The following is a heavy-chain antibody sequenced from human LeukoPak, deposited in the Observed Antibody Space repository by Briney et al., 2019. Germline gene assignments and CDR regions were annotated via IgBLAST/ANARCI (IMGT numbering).Heavy chain of an antibody. CDR3: AKERGGEFDY. J-gene: IGHJ4*02. D-gene: IGHD2-21*01. Sequence: GGSLRLSCAASGFTFSSYSMNWVRQAPGKGLEWVSYISGSSSTIYISSSSSTTYYADSAKGRFTISRDNSKNTVHLQMSSLRAGDTAVYYCAKERGGEFDYWGQGTLVTVSS. V-gene: IGHV3-48*01. CDR2: ISSSSSTT. CDR1: GFTFSSYS.